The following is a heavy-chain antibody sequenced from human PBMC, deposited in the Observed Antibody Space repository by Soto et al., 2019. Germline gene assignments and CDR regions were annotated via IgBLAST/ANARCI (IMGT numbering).Heavy chain of an antibody. D-gene: IGHD5-12*01. CDR2: IIPIFGTA. CDR1: GGTFHSHD. J-gene: IGHJ6*02. CDR3: ARNLGYRNGSYYYGMDV. V-gene: IGHV1-69*12. Sequence: QVQLVQSGTEVKKPGSSVKVSCKASGGTFHSHDINWVRQAPGQGLEWMGGIIPIFGTANYAQKFQGRVTITADESTSTVYMELSSLRSEDTAIYYCARNLGYRNGSYYYGMDVWGQGTTVTVSS.